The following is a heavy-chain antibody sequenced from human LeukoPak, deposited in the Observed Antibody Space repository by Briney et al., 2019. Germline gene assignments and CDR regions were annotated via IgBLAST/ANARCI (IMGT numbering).Heavy chain of an antibody. CDR2: IIPIFGTA. D-gene: IGHD3-3*01. Sequence: VASVKVSCKASGGTFSSYAISWVRQAPGQGLEWMGGIIPIFGTANYAQKFQGRVTITADESTSTAYMELSSLRSEDTAVYYCARDHYDLLPSNYYYYYYMDVWGKGTTVTVSS. V-gene: IGHV1-69*13. CDR1: GGTFSSYA. J-gene: IGHJ6*03. CDR3: ARDHYDLLPSNYYYYYYMDV.